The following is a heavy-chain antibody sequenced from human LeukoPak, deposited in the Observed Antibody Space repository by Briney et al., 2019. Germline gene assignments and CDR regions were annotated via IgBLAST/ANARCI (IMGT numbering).Heavy chain of an antibody. D-gene: IGHD1-14*01. CDR3: ARITRWGTGWASDY. V-gene: IGHV3-21*01. J-gene: IGHJ4*02. CDR2: ISSSSSYI. Sequence: GGSLRLSCAASGFTFSSHSMNWVRQAPGKGLEWVSFISSSSSYIHYADSVKGRFTICRDNAKNSLYLQMNSLRAEDTAVYYCARITRWGTGWASDYWGQGTLVTVSS. CDR1: GFTFSSHS.